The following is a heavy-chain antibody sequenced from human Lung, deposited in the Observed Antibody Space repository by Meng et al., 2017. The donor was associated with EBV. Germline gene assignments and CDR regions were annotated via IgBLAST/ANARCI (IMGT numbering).Heavy chain of an antibody. CDR3: AREYSSSSGLPGP. J-gene: IGHJ5*02. Sequence: QGQREESGPGLVKPSQTLSLTCTVSGGSIRFGDYYWSWIRQPPGKGLEWIGYIYDSGSTSYNPSLMSRVTISVDTSRNQFSLKLTSVTAADTAVNYCAREYSSSSGLPGPWGQGTLVTVSS. D-gene: IGHD6-6*01. CDR1: GGSIRFGDYY. CDR2: IYDSGST. V-gene: IGHV4-30-4*08.